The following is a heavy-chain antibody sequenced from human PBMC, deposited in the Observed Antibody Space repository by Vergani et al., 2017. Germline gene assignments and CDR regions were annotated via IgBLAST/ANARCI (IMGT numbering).Heavy chain of an antibody. D-gene: IGHD2-21*02. CDR2: IIPIFGIA. V-gene: IGHV1-69*17. J-gene: IGHJ6*02. CDR3: ARWPPSKRGDVTRYYYDGMDV. Sequence: QVQLVQSGAEVKKPGSSVKVSCKASGGTFSSYAISWVRQAPGQGLEWMGGIIPIFGIANYAKKFQGRVTITADKSTSTAYMELSSLRSEDTAVYYCARWPPSKRGDVTRYYYDGMDVGSQGWTVTV. CDR1: GGTFSSYA.